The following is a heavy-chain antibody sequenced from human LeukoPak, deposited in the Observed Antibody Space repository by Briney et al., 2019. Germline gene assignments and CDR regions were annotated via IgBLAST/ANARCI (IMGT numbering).Heavy chain of an antibody. J-gene: IGHJ4*02. D-gene: IGHD6-13*01. CDR2: IYSDGST. V-gene: IGHV3-53*01. CDR3: ARDDLSWYSGIDY. Sequence: GGSLRLSCAASGFTVSSNYMSWVRQAPGKGLEWVSVIYSDGSTYYADSVKGRFTVSRDNAKNTLYLQMNSLRAEDTAVYYCARDDLSWYSGIDYWGQGVLVTVSS. CDR1: GFTVSSNY.